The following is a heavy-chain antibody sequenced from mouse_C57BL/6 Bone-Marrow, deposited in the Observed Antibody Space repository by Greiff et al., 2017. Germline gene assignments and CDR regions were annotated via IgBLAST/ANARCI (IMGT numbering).Heavy chain of an antibody. J-gene: IGHJ1*03. Sequence: VQLQQSGAELVRPGASVKLSCTASGFNIKDYYMHWVKQRPEQGLEWIGRIDPEDGDTEYAPKFQGKDTMTADTSSNTAYLQLSSLTSEDTAVYYCTTIITTVVAKDWYFDVWGTGTTVTVSS. D-gene: IGHD1-1*01. CDR2: IDPEDGDT. CDR3: TTIITTVVAKDWYFDV. V-gene: IGHV14-1*01. CDR1: GFNIKDYY.